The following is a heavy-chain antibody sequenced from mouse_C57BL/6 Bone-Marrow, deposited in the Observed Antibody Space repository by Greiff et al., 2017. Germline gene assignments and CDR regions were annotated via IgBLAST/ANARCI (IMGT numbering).Heavy chain of an antibody. D-gene: IGHD1-1*01. CDR3: TTKGEGLLLRGDPYAMDY. CDR2: IDPENGDT. Sequence: VQLQQSGAELVRPGASVKLSCTASGFNIKDDYMHWVKQRPEQGLEWIGWIDPENGDTEYASQFQGKATITADTSSNTAYLQLSSLTSEDTAVYYCTTKGEGLLLRGDPYAMDYWGQGTSVTVSS. V-gene: IGHV14-4*01. J-gene: IGHJ4*01. CDR1: GFNIKDDY.